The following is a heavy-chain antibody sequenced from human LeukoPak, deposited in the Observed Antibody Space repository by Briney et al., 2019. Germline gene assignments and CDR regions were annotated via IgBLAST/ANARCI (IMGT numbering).Heavy chain of an antibody. CDR2: ISGSGGST. CDR3: AKSVAAAMYYFDY. V-gene: IGHV3-23*01. CDR1: GFTFSSHG. Sequence: PGGTLRLSCAASGFTFSSHGMSWVRQAPGKGLEWVSTISGSGGSTYYADSVKGRFTISRDNSKNTLYLQMISLRAEDTAVYYCAKSVAAAMYYFDYWGQGTLVTVSS. D-gene: IGHD6-13*01. J-gene: IGHJ4*02.